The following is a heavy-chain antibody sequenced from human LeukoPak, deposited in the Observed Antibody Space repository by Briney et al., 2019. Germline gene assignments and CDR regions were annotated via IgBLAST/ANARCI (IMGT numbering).Heavy chain of an antibody. CDR1: GFTFSDYY. Sequence: PGGSLRLSCAASGFTFSDYYMSWIRQAPGKGLEWVSYISSSGSTIYYADSVKGRFTISRDNSRTTLFLQMNSPSPKDTAVYYCAREGGYSYGLGYFDYWGQGTQVTVYS. CDR2: ISSSGSTI. V-gene: IGHV3-11*04. CDR3: AREGGYSYGLGYFDY. J-gene: IGHJ4*02. D-gene: IGHD5-18*01.